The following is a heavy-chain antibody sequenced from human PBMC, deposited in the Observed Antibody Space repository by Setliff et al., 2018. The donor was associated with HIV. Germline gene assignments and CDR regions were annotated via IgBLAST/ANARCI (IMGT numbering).Heavy chain of an antibody. Sequence: TLSLTCTVSGGSISSYYWSWIRQPPGKGLEWIGYIYYSGSTNHNPSLKSRVTISVDTSKNQFSLKLSSVTAADTAVYYCARSYYNFANGYYYYYYMDVWGKGTTVTVS. D-gene: IGHD3-3*01. J-gene: IGHJ6*03. CDR1: GGSISSYY. V-gene: IGHV4-59*01. CDR2: IYYSGST. CDR3: ARSYYNFANGYYYYYYMDV.